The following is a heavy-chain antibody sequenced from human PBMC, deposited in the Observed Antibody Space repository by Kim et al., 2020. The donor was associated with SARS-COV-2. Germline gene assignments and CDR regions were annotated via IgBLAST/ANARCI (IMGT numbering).Heavy chain of an antibody. Sequence: SETLSLTCTVSGGSMSSGTYYWSWIRQHPGKGLEWIGYVFYSGSTYYNPSLKSRLTISVDSSKNQFSLRLSSVTAADTAVYYCARLQGDLPAYYFDYWGQGTLVTVSS. J-gene: IGHJ4*02. D-gene: IGHD3-10*01. CDR1: GGSMSSGTYY. V-gene: IGHV4-31*03. CDR2: VFYSGST. CDR3: ARLQGDLPAYYFDY.